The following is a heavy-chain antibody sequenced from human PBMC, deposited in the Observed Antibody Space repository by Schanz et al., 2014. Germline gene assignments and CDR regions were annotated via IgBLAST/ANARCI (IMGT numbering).Heavy chain of an antibody. D-gene: IGHD5-12*01. J-gene: IGHJ4*02. CDR3: ARAFGGYDPAGARDY. CDR1: GYTFVSYS. CDR2: INPSGGGT. Sequence: QVQLVQSGAEVKKPGASVKVSCKASGYTFVSYSMHWVRQAPGQGLEWMGIINPSGGGTSYALRFQDRVTVTRDTSISTAYMELSRLKSDDTAVYYCARAFGGYDPAGARDYWGQGTLVTVSS. V-gene: IGHV1-46*01.